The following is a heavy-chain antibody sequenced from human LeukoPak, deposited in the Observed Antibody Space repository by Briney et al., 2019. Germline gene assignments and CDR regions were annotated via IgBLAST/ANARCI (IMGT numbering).Heavy chain of an antibody. CDR1: GLTFSRYN. V-gene: IGHV3-21*01. CDR3: ASGTVGNYALDY. J-gene: IGHJ4*02. D-gene: IGHD1-7*01. CDR2: IGTSSNNI. Sequence: GGSLTLSCAASGLTFSRYNMNWVRQAPGKGLEWVSSIGTSSNNIYYTDSVKGRFTISRDNAKNSLYLQVDSLRVEDTAVYFCASGTVGNYALDYWGQGTLVTVSS.